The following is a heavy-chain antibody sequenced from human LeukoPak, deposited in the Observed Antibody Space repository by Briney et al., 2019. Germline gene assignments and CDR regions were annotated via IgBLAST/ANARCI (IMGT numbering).Heavy chain of an antibody. CDR1: GVSISYATYQ. J-gene: IGHJ5*02. V-gene: IGHV4-61*02. Sequence: SETLSLTCTVSGVSISYATYQWTWIRQSAGKGLEWIGLISKSGTTNYNPSHKSRVTISIDTTKNQFSLKLTSVTAADTAVYYCARRGSSYGISGANWFDPWGQGTLVTVSS. CDR3: ARRGSSYGISGANWFDP. CDR2: ISKSGTT. D-gene: IGHD5-18*01.